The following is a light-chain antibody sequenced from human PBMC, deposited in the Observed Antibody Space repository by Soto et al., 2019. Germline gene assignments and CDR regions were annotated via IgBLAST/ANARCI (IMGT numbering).Light chain of an antibody. CDR1: QGISSA. Sequence: AIQLTQSPSSLSASVGDRVTITCRASQGISSALAWYQQKPGKAPKLLIYDASSLESGVPSRFSGSESGTDFTLTISSLQPEDFATYYCQQFNSYPPRVTFGQGTRLEIK. J-gene: IGKJ5*01. CDR2: DAS. CDR3: QQFNSYPPRVT. V-gene: IGKV1-13*02.